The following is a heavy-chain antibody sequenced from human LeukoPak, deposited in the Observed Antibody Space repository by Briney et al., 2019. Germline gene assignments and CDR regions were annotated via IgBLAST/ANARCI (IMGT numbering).Heavy chain of an antibody. Sequence: GGSLRLSCAASGFTFSSYGMNWVRQAPGKGLEWVSSISTSSSYIYYADSMKGRFTISRDNAKNSLYLQMNSLRAEDTAVYYCARDLGQYYDTSDNWFDPWGQGTLVTVSS. D-gene: IGHD3-22*01. CDR1: GFTFSSYG. J-gene: IGHJ5*02. CDR2: ISTSSSYI. V-gene: IGHV3-21*01. CDR3: ARDLGQYYDTSDNWFDP.